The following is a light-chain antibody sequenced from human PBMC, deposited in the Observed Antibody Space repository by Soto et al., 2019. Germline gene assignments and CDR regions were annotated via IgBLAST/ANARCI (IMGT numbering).Light chain of an antibody. Sequence: AIQMTQSPSSLSASVGDRVTITCRASQDIRTELGWYQQKPGNAPKLLIYATSILQSGVPSRFSGIGSGTDFTLTSSSLQPEDFATYYCLQDYRYPRTFGQGTKVESK. CDR1: QDIRTE. J-gene: IGKJ1*01. V-gene: IGKV1-6*01. CDR3: LQDYRYPRT. CDR2: ATS.